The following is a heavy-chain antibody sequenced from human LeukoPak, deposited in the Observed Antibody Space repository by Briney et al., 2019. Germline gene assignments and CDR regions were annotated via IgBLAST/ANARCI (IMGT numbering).Heavy chain of an antibody. CDR3: ARDLSQGATTDTLGYFDY. D-gene: IGHD1-1*01. V-gene: IGHV3-21*01. CDR2: ISSSGSYI. J-gene: IGHJ4*02. Sequence: GGSLRLSCAASGFTFSSYSMNWVRQAPGKGLEWVSYISSSGSYIYYADSVKGRFTNSRDNAQNSLYLQMNSLRADDTAVYYCARDLSQGATTDTLGYFDYWGQGALVTVSS. CDR1: GFTFSSYS.